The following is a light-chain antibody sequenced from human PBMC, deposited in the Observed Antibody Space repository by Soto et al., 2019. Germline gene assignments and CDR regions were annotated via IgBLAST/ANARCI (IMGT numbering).Light chain of an antibody. J-gene: IGKJ1*01. CDR3: QQYNNWPPWT. CDR1: QSVSSN. V-gene: IGKV3-15*01. CDR2: GAS. Sequence: EIVMTQSPATLSVSPGERGTLSCRASQSVSSNLAWYQQRPGQAPRLLIYGASTRATGIPARFSGSGSGTEFTLTISSLQSEDFAVYYCQQYNNWPPWTSGQGTKVDIK.